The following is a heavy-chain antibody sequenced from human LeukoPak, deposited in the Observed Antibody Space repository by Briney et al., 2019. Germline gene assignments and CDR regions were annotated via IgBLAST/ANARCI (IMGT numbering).Heavy chain of an antibody. D-gene: IGHD2-15*01. CDR2: IIPIFGTA. V-gene: IGHV1-69*05. Sequence: SVKVSCKASGGTFSSYAISWVRQAPGQGLEWMGWIIPIFGTANYAQKFQGRVTITTDESTSTAYMELSSLRSEDTAVLYCAGDPLDVVVVAATFGLNWFDPWGQGTLVTVSS. CDR3: AGDPLDVVVVAATFGLNWFDP. CDR1: GGTFSSYA. J-gene: IGHJ5*02.